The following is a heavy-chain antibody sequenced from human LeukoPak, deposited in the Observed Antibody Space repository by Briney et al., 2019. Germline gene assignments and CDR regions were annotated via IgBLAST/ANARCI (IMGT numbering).Heavy chain of an antibody. Sequence: GGSLRLSCAASGFTFSSYGMHWVRQAPGKGLEWVAVIWYDGSNKYYADSVKGRFTISRDNSENTLYLQMNSLRAEDTAVYYCARDVGYYDFWSGYSDYWGQGTLVTVSS. CDR1: GFTFSSYG. D-gene: IGHD3-3*01. CDR3: ARDVGYYDFWSGYSDY. CDR2: IWYDGSNK. J-gene: IGHJ4*02. V-gene: IGHV3-33*01.